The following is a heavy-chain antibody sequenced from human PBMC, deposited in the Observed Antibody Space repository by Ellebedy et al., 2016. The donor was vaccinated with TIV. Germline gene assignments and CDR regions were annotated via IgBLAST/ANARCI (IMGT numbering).Heavy chain of an antibody. CDR1: GFTVSSNY. D-gene: IGHD1-1*01. V-gene: IGHV3-66*01. Sequence: GGSLRLSCAASGFTVSSNYMSWVRQAPGKGLQWVSLIDSGGSTYYADSVKGRYTISRDNSKKISYLQMNSLRTEDTAVYYCARETFNDVDLKVWGVLDMWGQGTMVTVSS. CDR2: IDSGGST. J-gene: IGHJ3*02. CDR3: ARETFNDVDLKVWGVLDM.